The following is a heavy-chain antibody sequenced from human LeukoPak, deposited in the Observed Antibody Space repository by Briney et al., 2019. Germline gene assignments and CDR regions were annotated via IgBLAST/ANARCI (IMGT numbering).Heavy chain of an antibody. V-gene: IGHV3-48*04. CDR2: ISSSGSTI. D-gene: IGHD3-10*02. J-gene: IGHJ6*04. CDR1: GFTFNKYT. Sequence: GGSLRLSCAASGFTFNKYTMNWVRQAPGKGLEWVSYISSSGSTIYYADSVKGRFTISRDNAKSSLYLQMNSLRAEDTAVYYCAELGITMIGGVWGKGTTVTISS. CDR3: AELGITMIGGV.